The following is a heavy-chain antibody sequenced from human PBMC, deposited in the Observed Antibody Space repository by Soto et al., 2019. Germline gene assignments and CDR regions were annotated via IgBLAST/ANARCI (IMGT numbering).Heavy chain of an antibody. CDR1: GYTFTKYG. V-gene: IGHV1-18*01. Sequence: QVQLVQSGAEVKNPGASVKVSCKTSGYTFTKYGVGWVRQAPGQGLEWMGWISGSSGNANYAEKVQGRITLTTDTSTSSAYIELRTLCFDDTALYHCTRELAGLGGEYDYSGQGTLVTVSS. J-gene: IGHJ4*02. CDR2: ISGSSGNA. D-gene: IGHD3-16*01. CDR3: TRELAGLGGEYDY.